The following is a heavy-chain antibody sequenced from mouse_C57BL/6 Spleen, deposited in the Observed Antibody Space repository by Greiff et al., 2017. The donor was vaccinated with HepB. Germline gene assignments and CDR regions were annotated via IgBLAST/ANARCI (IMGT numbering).Heavy chain of an antibody. J-gene: IGHJ3*01. CDR2: INPSNGGT. CDR3: ARSAYGSRGAWFAY. Sequence: QVQLQQSGPELVKPGASVKLSCKASGYTFTSYDINWVKQRPGQGLEWIGNINPSNGGTNYNEKFKSKATLTVDKSSSTAYMQLSSLTSEDSAVYYCARSAYGSRGAWFAYWGQGTLVTVSA. V-gene: IGHV1-53*01. CDR1: GYTFTSYD. D-gene: IGHD1-1*01.